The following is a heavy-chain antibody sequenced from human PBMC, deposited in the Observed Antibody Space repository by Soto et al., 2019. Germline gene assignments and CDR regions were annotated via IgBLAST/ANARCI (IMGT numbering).Heavy chain of an antibody. CDR3: ARESGGATATLDYYYFYMDV. J-gene: IGHJ6*03. CDR1: GYRFSDYY. V-gene: IGHV1-2*02. D-gene: IGHD5-12*01. Sequence: QVQLVQSGAEVKKPGASVTVSCKASGYRFSDYYLHWVRQAPGQGPEWMGWMNPNSGDTKYAQTFKGRVTMTRDTSVRTAFMELNWLKSDDTAVYYCARESGGATATLDYYYFYMDVWGIGTTVTVSS. CDR2: MNPNSGDT.